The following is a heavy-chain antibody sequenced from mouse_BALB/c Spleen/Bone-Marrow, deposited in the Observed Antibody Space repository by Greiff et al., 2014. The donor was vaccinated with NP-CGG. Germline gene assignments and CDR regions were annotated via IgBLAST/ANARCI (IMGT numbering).Heavy chain of an antibody. CDR3: ARGDGYCVDFDY. D-gene: IGHD2-3*01. V-gene: IGHV1S34*01. Sequence: LVKTGASVTISCKASGYSLTGYYMHWVKQSHGKSLEWIGYISCYNGATSYNQKFKGKATFTVDTSSSSDYMQFNRLTSEESAVYYCARGDGYCVDFDYWGQGTILTVSA. CDR1: GYSLTGYY. CDR2: ISCYNGAT. J-gene: IGHJ2*01.